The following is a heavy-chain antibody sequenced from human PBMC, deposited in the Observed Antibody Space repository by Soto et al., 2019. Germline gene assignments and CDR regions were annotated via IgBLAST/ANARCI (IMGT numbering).Heavy chain of an antibody. CDR3: ARHASRVLGATYVDV. V-gene: IGHV5-51*01. CDR2: IYPDDSDS. Sequence: PGESLKISCKGSGYTFTNYWIGWVRQMPGKGLEWMGIIYPDDSDSRYSTSFQGQVTISADKSSSTAYLHWSSLKASDTAIYYCARHASRVLGATYVDVWGQGTTVTVSS. CDR1: GYTFTNYW. J-gene: IGHJ6*02. D-gene: IGHD1-26*01.